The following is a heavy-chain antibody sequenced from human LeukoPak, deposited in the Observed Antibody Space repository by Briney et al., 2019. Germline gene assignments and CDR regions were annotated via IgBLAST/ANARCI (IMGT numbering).Heavy chain of an antibody. CDR3: ARQGGSYRRGDY. D-gene: IGHD1-26*01. CDR1: GGSISSSSYY. CDR2: IYYSGST. Sequence: SETLSLTCTVSGGSISSSSYYWGWIRQPPGKGLEWIGSIYYSGSTYYNPSLKSRVTIPVDTSKNQFSLKLSSVTAADTAVYYCARQGGSYRRGDYWGQGTLVTVSS. V-gene: IGHV4-39*01. J-gene: IGHJ4*02.